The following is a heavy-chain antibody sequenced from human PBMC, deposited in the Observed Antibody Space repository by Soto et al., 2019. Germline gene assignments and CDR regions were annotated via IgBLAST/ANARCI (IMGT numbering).Heavy chain of an antibody. D-gene: IGHD1-26*01. V-gene: IGHV3-23*01. J-gene: IGHJ6*04. CDR1: GFSFSSFA. CDR2: IGDSGAST. Sequence: EVLLLESGGGLVQPGGSLRLSCAASGFSFSSFAMNWVRQAPGKGLEWVSAIGDSGASTYYADSVKCRFTISRHNSRNTLYLQLNSLRAEDTAVYYCAKGVELDVWGNGTTVTVSS. CDR3: AKGVELDV.